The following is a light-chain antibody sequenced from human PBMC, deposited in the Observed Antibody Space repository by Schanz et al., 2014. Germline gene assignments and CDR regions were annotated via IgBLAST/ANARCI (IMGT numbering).Light chain of an antibody. J-gene: IGKJ1*01. CDR3: QQRSNWPPT. Sequence: EIVLTQSPGTLSLSPGGRATLSCRASQSVTSNYFAWYQQKPGQAPRLLIYGVSSRATGIPDRFSGSGSGTDFTLIISRLEPEDFAVYFCQQRSNWPPTFGQGTRVEIK. CDR1: QSVTSNY. CDR2: GVS. V-gene: IGKV3D-20*02.